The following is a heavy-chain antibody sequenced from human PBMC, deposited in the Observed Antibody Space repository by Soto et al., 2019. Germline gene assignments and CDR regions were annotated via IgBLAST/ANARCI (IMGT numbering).Heavy chain of an antibody. D-gene: IGHD6-19*01. Sequence: EVQLVQSGAEVKKPGESLRISCKGSGYNFTNYWISWVRQMPGKGLEWMGRIDPSDSYTTYSPSFQGHVTISADKSISTAYLQWSSLKASDTAMYYCATYSSGSYPFDYWGQGTLVTVSS. J-gene: IGHJ4*02. CDR3: ATYSSGSYPFDY. V-gene: IGHV5-10-1*01. CDR1: GYNFTNYW. CDR2: IDPSDSYT.